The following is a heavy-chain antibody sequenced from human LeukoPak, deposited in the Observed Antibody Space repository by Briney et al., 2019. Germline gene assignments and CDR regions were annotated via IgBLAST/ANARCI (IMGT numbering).Heavy chain of an antibody. CDR1: GYSFATYW. D-gene: IGHD6-13*01. Sequence: GESLKISCKGSGYSFATYWIAWVRQMPGKGLEWMGIIYPRDSDTRYSPSFQGQVTISADKSISTAYLQWSSLKASDTAMYYCARQGSSASAVDYWGQGTLVTVSS. J-gene: IGHJ4*02. CDR2: IYPRDSDT. V-gene: IGHV5-51*01. CDR3: ARQGSSASAVDY.